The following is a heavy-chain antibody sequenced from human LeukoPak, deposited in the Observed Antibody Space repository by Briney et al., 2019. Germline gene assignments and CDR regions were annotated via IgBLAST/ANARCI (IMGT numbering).Heavy chain of an antibody. J-gene: IGHJ4*02. V-gene: IGHV1-2*02. Sequence: GASVKASCKASGYTFTGYYMHWVRQAPGQGLEWMGWINPNSGGTNYAQKFQGRVTMTRDTSISTAYMELSRLRSDDTAVYYCARVDSSGWYVIDYWGQGTLVTVSS. CDR2: INPNSGGT. CDR1: GYTFTGYY. CDR3: ARVDSSGWYVIDY. D-gene: IGHD6-19*01.